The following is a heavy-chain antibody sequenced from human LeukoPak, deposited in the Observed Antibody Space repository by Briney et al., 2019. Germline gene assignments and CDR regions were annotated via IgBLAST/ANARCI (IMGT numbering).Heavy chain of an antibody. V-gene: IGHV4-38-2*02. J-gene: IGHJ6*03. Sequence: SETLSLTCTVSGYSISSGYYWGWIRQPPGKGLEWIGSIYHSGSTYYNPSLKSRVTISVDTSKNQFSLKLSSVTAADTAVYYCARLRESPYPDSSSGYYYYYYMDVWGKGTTVTVSS. CDR2: IYHSGST. D-gene: IGHD6-6*01. CDR1: GYSISSGYY. CDR3: ARLRESPYPDSSSGYYYYYYMDV.